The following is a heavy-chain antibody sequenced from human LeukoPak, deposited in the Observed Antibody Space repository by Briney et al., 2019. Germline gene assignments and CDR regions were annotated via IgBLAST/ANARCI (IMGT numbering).Heavy chain of an antibody. CDR2: ISSSSSTI. CDR1: GFTFSTYW. Sequence: GGSLRLSCAASGFTFSTYWMNWVRQAPRKGLEWVSYISSSSSTIYYADSVKGRFTISRDNAKNSLYLQKNSLRAEDTAVYYCARARGGSESYGMDVWGQGTTVIVSS. D-gene: IGHD3-10*01. CDR3: ARARGGSESYGMDV. V-gene: IGHV3-48*04. J-gene: IGHJ6*02.